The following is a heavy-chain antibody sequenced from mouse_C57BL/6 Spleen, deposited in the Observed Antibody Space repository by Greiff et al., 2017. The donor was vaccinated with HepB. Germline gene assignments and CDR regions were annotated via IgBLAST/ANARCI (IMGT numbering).Heavy chain of an antibody. Sequence: VQLQQPGTELVKPGASVKLSCKASGYTFTSYWMHWVKQRPGQGLEWIGNINPSNGGTNYNEKFKSKATLTVDKSSSTAYMQLSSLTSEDSAVYYCARRKGNYGSSYGYWYFDVWGTGTTVTVSS. D-gene: IGHD1-1*01. J-gene: IGHJ1*03. V-gene: IGHV1-53*01. CDR1: GYTFTSYW. CDR2: INPSNGGT. CDR3: ARRKGNYGSSYGYWYFDV.